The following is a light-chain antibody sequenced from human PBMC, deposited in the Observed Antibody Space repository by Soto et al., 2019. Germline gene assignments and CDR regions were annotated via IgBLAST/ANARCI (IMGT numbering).Light chain of an antibody. CDR3: QQYNNWPPWT. CDR1: QSVSSN. V-gene: IGKV3-15*01. J-gene: IGKJ1*01. CDR2: GAS. Sequence: EIVMTQSPATLSVSPGERETHSCRASQSVSSNLAWYQQKPGQAPRLLIYGASTRATGIPARFSGSGSGTEFTLTISSLQSEDFAVYFCQQYNNWPPWTFGKGTKV.